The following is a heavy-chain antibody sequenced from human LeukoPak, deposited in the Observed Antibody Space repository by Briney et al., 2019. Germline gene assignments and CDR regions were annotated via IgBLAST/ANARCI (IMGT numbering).Heavy chain of an antibody. J-gene: IGHJ4*02. V-gene: IGHV3-21*01. CDR3: ARHIVGATGLDY. CDR1: GFTFSSYS. CDR2: ISSSSSYI. Sequence: GGSLRLSCAASGFTFSSYSMNWVRQAPGKGLEWVSSISSSSSYIYYADSVKGRFTISRDNSKNMVYLQMNSLRAEDTAVYYCARHIVGATGLDYWGQGTLVTVSS. D-gene: IGHD1-26*01.